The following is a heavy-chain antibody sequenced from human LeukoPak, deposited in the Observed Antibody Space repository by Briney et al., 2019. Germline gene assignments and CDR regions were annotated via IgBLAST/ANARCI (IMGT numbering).Heavy chain of an antibody. Sequence: NPSETLSLTCTVSGGSISGHYWSWIRQPPGKGLEWIRYIYYSGSTNYNPSLKSRVTISVDTSKNQFSLKLNSVTAADTAVYYCARDRGVSISTWYGWFDPWGQGTLVTVSS. CDR1: GGSISGHY. CDR3: ARDRGVSISTWYGWFDP. V-gene: IGHV4-59*11. D-gene: IGHD6-13*01. J-gene: IGHJ5*02. CDR2: IYYSGST.